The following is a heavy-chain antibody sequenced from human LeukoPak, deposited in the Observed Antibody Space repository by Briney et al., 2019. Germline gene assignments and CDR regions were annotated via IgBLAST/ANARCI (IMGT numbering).Heavy chain of an antibody. CDR1: GFTVITND. CDR3: ARGVEPLAANTLAY. J-gene: IGHJ4*02. V-gene: IGHV3-53*01. Sequence: PGGSLRLSCAASGFTVITNDMTWVRQALGKGLEWASVLYSDGNTKYADSVQGRFTISRDNSKNTLYLEMNSLSPDDTAVYYCARGVEPLAANTLAYWGQGTLVTVSS. D-gene: IGHD1-14*01. CDR2: LYSDGNT.